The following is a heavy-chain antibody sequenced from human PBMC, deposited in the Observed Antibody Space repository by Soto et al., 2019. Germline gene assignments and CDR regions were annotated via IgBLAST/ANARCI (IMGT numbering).Heavy chain of an antibody. CDR3: ARMATSGTLNWFDP. Sequence: ASVKVSCKGSGNTFTYVYLHWVRQGTGQGLEWMGWMNPNSGNGGYAQKFQGRVTMTRDTSTSTAYMELSSLTSDDTAIYYCARMATSGTLNWFDPWGQGTLVTVSS. J-gene: IGHJ5*02. V-gene: IGHV1-8*02. CDR1: GNTFTYVY. CDR2: MNPNSGNG.